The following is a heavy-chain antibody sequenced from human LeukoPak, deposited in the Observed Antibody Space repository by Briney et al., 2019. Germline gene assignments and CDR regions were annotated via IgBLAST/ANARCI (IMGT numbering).Heavy chain of an antibody. D-gene: IGHD7-27*01. V-gene: IGHV3-23*01. CDR3: AKVLTGSQDY. J-gene: IGHJ4*02. CDR2: IGGGGENT. Sequence: GGSLRLSCAVSGFIFNSYAMSWVRQAPGKGLEWVSTIGGGGENTYYADSVKGRFTISRDNSKNTLYLQMNSLRAGDTAVYFCAKVLTGSQDYWGQGTLVTVSS. CDR1: GFIFNSYA.